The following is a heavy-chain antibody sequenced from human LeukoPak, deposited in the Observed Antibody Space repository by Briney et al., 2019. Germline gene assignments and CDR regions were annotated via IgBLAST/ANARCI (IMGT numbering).Heavy chain of an antibody. V-gene: IGHV3-23*01. CDR2: VSGSGGST. Sequence: GGSLSLSCAASGFTFNNYAMSWVRQAQGKGLEWVSVVSGSGGSTFYADSVKGRFTISRDNSRNTLHLQMNSLRVEDTAVYFCAKYPIVRGVILCGFDLWGQGRRVTVSS. CDR3: AKYPIVRGVILCGFDL. CDR1: GFTFNNYA. D-gene: IGHD3-10*01. J-gene: IGHJ3*01.